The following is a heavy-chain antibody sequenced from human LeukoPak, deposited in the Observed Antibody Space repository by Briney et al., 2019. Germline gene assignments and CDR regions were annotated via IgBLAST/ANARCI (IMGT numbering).Heavy chain of an antibody. CDR1: GFTFSSYA. J-gene: IGHJ4*02. V-gene: IGHV3-23*01. D-gene: IGHD6-13*01. CDR3: AKAWYSSSWYEGYYFDY. CDR2: ISGSGGST. Sequence: PGGSLRLSCAASGFTFSSYAMSWVRQAPGKGLEWVSAISGSGGSTYYADSVKGRFTISRDNSKNTLYLKMNSLRAEDTAVYYCAKAWYSSSWYEGYYFDYWGQGTLVTVSS.